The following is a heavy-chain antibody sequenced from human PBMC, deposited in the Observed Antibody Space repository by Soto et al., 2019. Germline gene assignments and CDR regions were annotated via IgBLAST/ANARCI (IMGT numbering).Heavy chain of an antibody. CDR1: GDSLGNYY. V-gene: IGHV4-4*07. Sequence: LSLTCTVSGDSLGNYYWFWIRQPVGKGLEWIGRVSSSGNTNANPTLNSRATMSIDTSKNQFSLRLRSVTAADTAVYYCARADYEILTVSYAMHXWGQGTTVTVS. CDR3: ARADYEILTVSYAMHX. D-gene: IGHD3-9*01. J-gene: IGHJ6*02. CDR2: VSSSGNT.